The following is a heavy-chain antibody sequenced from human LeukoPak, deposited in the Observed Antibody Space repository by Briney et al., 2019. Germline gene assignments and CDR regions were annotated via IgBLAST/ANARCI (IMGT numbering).Heavy chain of an antibody. CDR1: GGSVSSGSYY. J-gene: IGHJ3*02. D-gene: IGHD4-17*01. CDR3: ARSGGFYGDYGDAFDI. V-gene: IGHV4-61*01. CDR2: IYYSGST. Sequence: PSETLSLTCTVSGGSVSSGSYYWSWIRQPPGKGLEWIGYIYYSGSTNYNPSLKSRVTISVDTSKNQFSLKLSSVTAADTAVYYCARSGGFYGDYGDAFDIWGQGTMATVSS.